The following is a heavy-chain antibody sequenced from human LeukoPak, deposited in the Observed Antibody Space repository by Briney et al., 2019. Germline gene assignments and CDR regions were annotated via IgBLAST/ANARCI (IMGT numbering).Heavy chain of an antibody. V-gene: IGHV3-23*01. D-gene: IGHD3-3*01. Sequence: GGSLRLSCAASGFTFSSYAMSWVRQAPGKGPEWVSAISGSGGSTYYADSVKGRFTISRDNSKNTLYLQMNSLRAEDTAVYYCARDVGFLEWLFGYWGQGTLVTVSS. CDR2: ISGSGGST. CDR1: GFTFSSYA. J-gene: IGHJ4*02. CDR3: ARDVGFLEWLFGY.